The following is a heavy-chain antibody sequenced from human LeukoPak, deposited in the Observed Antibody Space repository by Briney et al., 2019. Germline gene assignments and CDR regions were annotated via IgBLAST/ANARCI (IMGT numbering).Heavy chain of an antibody. Sequence: SETLSLTCAVYGGSFSGYYWSWIRQPPGKGLEWIGEINHSGSTNYNPSLKSRVTISVDTSKNQFSLKLSSVTAADTAVYYCARGVHWNYYYYYMDVWGKGTMVTVSS. V-gene: IGHV4-34*01. J-gene: IGHJ6*03. CDR3: ARGVHWNYYYYYMDV. CDR2: INHSGST. D-gene: IGHD1-1*01. CDR1: GGSFSGYY.